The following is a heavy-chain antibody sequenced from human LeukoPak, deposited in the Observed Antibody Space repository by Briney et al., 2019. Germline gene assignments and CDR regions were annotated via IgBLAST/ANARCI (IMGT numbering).Heavy chain of an antibody. D-gene: IGHD1-26*01. CDR3: ASGSWYLDY. CDR1: GGSISSGSYY. J-gene: IGHJ4*02. CDR2: IYTSGST. Sequence: SQTLSLTCTVSGGSISSGSYYWSWIRQPAGKGLEWIGRIYTSGSTNYNPSLKSRVTISVDTSKNQFSLKLSSVTAADTAVYYCASGSWYLDYWGQGTLVTVSS. V-gene: IGHV4-61*02.